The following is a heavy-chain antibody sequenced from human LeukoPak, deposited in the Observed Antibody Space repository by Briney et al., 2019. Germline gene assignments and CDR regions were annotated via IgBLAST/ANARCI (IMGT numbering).Heavy chain of an antibody. D-gene: IGHD4-11*01. Sequence: SETLSLTCTVSGGSISSGGYYWSWIRQHPGKGLEGIGYIYYSGSTYYNPSLKSRVTISVDTSKNQFSLKLSSVTAADTAVYYCAREVTTVFYGMDVWGQGTTVTVSS. V-gene: IGHV4-31*03. CDR2: IYYSGST. CDR3: AREVTTVFYGMDV. CDR1: GGSISSGGYY. J-gene: IGHJ6*02.